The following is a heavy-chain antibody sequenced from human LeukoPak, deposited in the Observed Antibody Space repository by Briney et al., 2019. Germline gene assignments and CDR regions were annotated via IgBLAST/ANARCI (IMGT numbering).Heavy chain of an antibody. CDR3: AKQPSIAAAGTGY. D-gene: IGHD6-13*01. CDR1: GVSISSGHNV. CDR2: IYYRGRT. V-gene: IGHV4-39*01. Sequence: SETLCLTCTVSGVSISSGHNVWGWIRQPPGKGLEWVGSIYYRGRTYSNPSLKSRVTITAEKTKNQSSLKLSSVPAAETAVYYCAKQPSIAAAGTGYWGRGILVTVSS. J-gene: IGHJ4*02.